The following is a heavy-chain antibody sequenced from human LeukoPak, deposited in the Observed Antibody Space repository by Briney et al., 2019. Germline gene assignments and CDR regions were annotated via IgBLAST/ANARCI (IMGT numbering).Heavy chain of an antibody. V-gene: IGHV1-2*02. CDR1: GYTFTGYY. J-gene: IGHJ4*02. D-gene: IGHD6-19*01. Sequence: ASVKVSFKASGYTFTGYYMHWVRQAPGQGLEWMGWINPNSGGTNYAQKFQGRVTMTRDTSISTAYMELSRLRSDDTAVYYCARGGGRGVAGSGYWGQGTLVTVSS. CDR2: INPNSGGT. CDR3: ARGGGRGVAGSGY.